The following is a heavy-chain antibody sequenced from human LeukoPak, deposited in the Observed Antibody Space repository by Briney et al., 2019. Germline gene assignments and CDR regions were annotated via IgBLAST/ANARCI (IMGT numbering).Heavy chain of an antibody. V-gene: IGHV3-33*01. Sequence: GGSLRLSCAASGFTFSSYGMHWVRQAPDKGLEWVAVIWYDGSNKYYADSVKGRFTISRDNSKNTLYLQMNSLRAEDTAVYYCARGGGRHVEYWGQGNLVTVSS. J-gene: IGHJ4*02. CDR3: ARGGGRHVEY. CDR2: IWYDGSNK. D-gene: IGHD3-16*01. CDR1: GFTFSSYG.